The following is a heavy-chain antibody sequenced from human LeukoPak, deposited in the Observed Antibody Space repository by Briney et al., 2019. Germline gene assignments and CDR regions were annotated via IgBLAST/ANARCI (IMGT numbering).Heavy chain of an antibody. CDR1: GFTFSSYA. D-gene: IGHD2-2*01. J-gene: IGHJ5*02. V-gene: IGHV1-69*04. CDR2: IIPILGIA. CDR3: ARDLEGYCSSTSCKFWFDP. Sequence: SCAASGFTFSSYAISWVRQAPGQGLEWMGRIIPILGIANYAQKFQGRVTITADKSTSTAYMELSSLRSEDTAVYYCARDLEGYCSSTSCKFWFDPWGQEPWSPSPQ.